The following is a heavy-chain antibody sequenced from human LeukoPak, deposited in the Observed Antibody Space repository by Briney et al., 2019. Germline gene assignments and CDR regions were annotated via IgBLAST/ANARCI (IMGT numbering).Heavy chain of an antibody. J-gene: IGHJ6*03. CDR3: ARVPYGGNSYYYYYMDV. CDR1: GFTFSDYY. CDR2: ISSSGSTI. D-gene: IGHD4-23*01. Sequence: GGSLRLPCAASGFTFSDYYMSWIRQAPGKGLVWVSYISSSGSTIYYADSVKGRFTISRDNAKNSLYLQMNSLRAEDTAVYYCARVPYGGNSYYYYYMDVWGKGTTVTVSS. V-gene: IGHV3-11*04.